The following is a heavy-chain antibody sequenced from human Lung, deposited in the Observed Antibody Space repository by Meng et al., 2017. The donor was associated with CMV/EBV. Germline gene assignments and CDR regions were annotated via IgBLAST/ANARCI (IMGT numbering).Heavy chain of an antibody. CDR2: IYHSGST. D-gene: IGHD2-21*02. CDR3: ARVVTALWGYYFDY. V-gene: IGHV4-4*02. CDR1: GGSISSSNL. J-gene: IGHJ4*02. Sequence: GQCQWSGPGLWKAAGTVSLTCAVSGGSISSSNLWSWVRQPPGKGLEWIGEIYHSGSTNYNPSLKSRVTISVDKSKNQFSLKLSSVTAADTAVYYCARVVTALWGYYFDYWGQGTLVTVSS.